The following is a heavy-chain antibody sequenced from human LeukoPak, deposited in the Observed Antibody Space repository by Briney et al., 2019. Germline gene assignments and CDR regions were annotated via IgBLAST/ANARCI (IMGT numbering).Heavy chain of an antibody. J-gene: IGHJ3*02. D-gene: IGHD3/OR15-3a*01. V-gene: IGHV3-30*02. CDR3: AKDPPWAGYLGSFDI. CDR2: IRYDGSNK. Sequence: GGSLRLSCAASGFTFSSYGMHWVRQAPGKGLEGVAFIRYDGSNKYYADSVKGRFTISRDNSKNRLYVQMKSQRAEDTGVYYCAKDPPWAGYLGSFDICGQGTIVTVSS. CDR1: GFTFSSYG.